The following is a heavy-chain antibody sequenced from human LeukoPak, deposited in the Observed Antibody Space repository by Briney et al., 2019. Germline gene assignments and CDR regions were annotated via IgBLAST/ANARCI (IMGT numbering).Heavy chain of an antibody. V-gene: IGHV1-18*01. CDR2: ISAYNGNT. J-gene: IGHJ3*02. CDR3: ASALVVPAADAFDI. Sequence: GASVKVSCKASGYTFTSYGISWVRQAPGQGLEWMGWISAYNGNTNYAQKLQGRVTMTTDTSTSTAYMELRSLRSDDTAVYYCASALVVPAADAFDIWGQGTMVTVSS. D-gene: IGHD2-2*01. CDR1: GYTFTSYG.